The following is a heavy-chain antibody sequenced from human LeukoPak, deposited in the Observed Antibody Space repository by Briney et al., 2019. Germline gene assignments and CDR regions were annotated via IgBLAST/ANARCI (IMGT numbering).Heavy chain of an antibody. CDR2: IKRDGSGE. Sequence: GGSLRLSCAASGLIFGSRWMSWIRQAPGKGLEWVANIKRDGSGEYYLDSVKGRFTISRDNAKNSLYLQMNSPRAEDTAVYYCASLLGDKTIFDFWGQGTLVTVSS. CDR3: ASLLGDKTIFDF. CDR1: GLIFGSRW. J-gene: IGHJ4*02. D-gene: IGHD1-26*01. V-gene: IGHV3-7*01.